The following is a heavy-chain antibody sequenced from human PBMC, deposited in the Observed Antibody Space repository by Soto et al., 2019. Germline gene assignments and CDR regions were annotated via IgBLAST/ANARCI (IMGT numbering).Heavy chain of an antibody. Sequence: SVKVSCKASGGTFSSYAISWVRQAPGQGLEWMGGIIPIFGTANYAQKFQGRVTITADKSTSTAYMELSSLRSEDTAVYYCAGGSGPYYSYYYYGMDVWGQGTTVTVSS. V-gene: IGHV1-69*06. CDR2: IIPIFGTA. D-gene: IGHD2-15*01. J-gene: IGHJ6*02. CDR3: AGGSGPYYSYYYYGMDV. CDR1: GGTFSSYA.